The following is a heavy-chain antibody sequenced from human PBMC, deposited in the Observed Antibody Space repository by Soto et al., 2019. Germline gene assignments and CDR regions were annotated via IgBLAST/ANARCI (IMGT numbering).Heavy chain of an antibody. D-gene: IGHD2-15*01. CDR3: ARDRPTRYCSGGSCSAGDYYYYYMDV. Sequence: PGGSLRLSCAASGFTVSSNYMSWVRQAPGKGLEWVSVIYSGGSTYYADSVKGRFTISRDDSKNTLYLQMNSLRAEDTAVYYCARDRPTRYCSGGSCSAGDYYYYYMDVWGKGTTVTVSS. CDR2: IYSGGST. J-gene: IGHJ6*03. V-gene: IGHV3-66*01. CDR1: GFTVSSNY.